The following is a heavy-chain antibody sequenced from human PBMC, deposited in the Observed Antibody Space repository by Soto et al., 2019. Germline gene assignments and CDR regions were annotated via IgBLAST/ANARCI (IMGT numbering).Heavy chain of an antibody. J-gene: IGHJ4*02. CDR3: ERDRGRYAIDY. CDR2: ISANNDNT. Sequence: QVQLVQSGAEVKKPGASVKVSCKASGYTFTSYGISWVRQAPGQGLEWMGWISANNDNTNYVQKPQGRVTMTTDTSTSAAYMELGCLRADDTAVYYCERDRGRYAIDYWGQGPLVTVSS. CDR1: GYTFTSYG. D-gene: IGHD1-26*01. V-gene: IGHV1-18*01.